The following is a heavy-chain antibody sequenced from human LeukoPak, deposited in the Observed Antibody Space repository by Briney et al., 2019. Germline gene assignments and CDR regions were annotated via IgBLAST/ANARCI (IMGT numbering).Heavy chain of an antibody. CDR2: ISYDGSNK. J-gene: IGHJ4*02. CDR3: ARIAYYYDSSGYYR. CDR1: GFTFSSYA. D-gene: IGHD3-22*01. Sequence: GSLRLSCAASGFTFSSYAMHWVRQAPGKGLEWVAVISYDGSNKYYADSVKGRFTISRDNSKNTLYLQMNSLRAEDTAVYYCARIAYYYDSSGYYRWGQGTLVTVSS. V-gene: IGHV3-30*04.